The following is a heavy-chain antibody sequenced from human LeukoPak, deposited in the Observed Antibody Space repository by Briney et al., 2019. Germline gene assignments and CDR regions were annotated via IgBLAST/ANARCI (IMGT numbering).Heavy chain of an antibody. CDR1: GGSISSSNW. J-gene: IGHJ6*03. V-gene: IGHV4-4*02. Sequence: SGTLSLTCVVSGGSISSSNWWSWVRQPPGKGLEWIGEINHSGSTNYNPSLKSRVTISVDTSKNQFSLKLSSVTAADTAVYYCARGPPMDVWGKGTTVTVSS. CDR3: ARGPPMDV. CDR2: INHSGST.